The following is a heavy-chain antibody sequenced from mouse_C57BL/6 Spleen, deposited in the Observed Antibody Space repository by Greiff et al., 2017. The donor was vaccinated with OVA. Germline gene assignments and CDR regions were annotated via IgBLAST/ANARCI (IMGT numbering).Heavy chain of an antibody. J-gene: IGHJ2*01. V-gene: IGHV5-9*01. Sequence: VQLLESGGGLVKPGGSLKLSCAASGFTFSSYSMTWVRQTPEKRLEWVATISGGGGNTYYPDSVKGRFTISRDNAKNTPYLQMSRLRSEDTALYYCARQRERGFYFDYWGQGTTLTVSS. CDR2: ISGGGGNT. D-gene: IGHD3-1*01. CDR3: ARQRERGFYFDY. CDR1: GFTFSSYS.